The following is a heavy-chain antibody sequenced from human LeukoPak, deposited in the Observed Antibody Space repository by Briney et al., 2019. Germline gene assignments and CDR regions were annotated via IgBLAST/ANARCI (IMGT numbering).Heavy chain of an antibody. J-gene: IGHJ6*04. CDR2: IIPIFGTA. V-gene: IGHV1-69*13. Sequence: SVKVSCKASGGTFSSFAISWVRQAPGQGLEWMGGIIPIFGTANYAQKFQGRVTITADESTSTAYMELSSLRSEGTAVYYCARAKTMVRDSYYYCGMDVWGKGTTVTVSS. D-gene: IGHD3-10*01. CDR1: GGTFSSFA. CDR3: ARAKTMVRDSYYYCGMDV.